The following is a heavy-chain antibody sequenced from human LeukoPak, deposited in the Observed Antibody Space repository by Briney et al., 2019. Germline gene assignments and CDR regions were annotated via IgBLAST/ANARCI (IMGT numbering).Heavy chain of an antibody. D-gene: IGHD3-3*01. CDR2: IKQDGSEK. Sequence: GGSQRLSCAASGFTFSSYWMSWVRQAPGKELEWVANIKQDGSEKYYVDSLMGRFTISRDNGKNSLYLQMNSLRAEDTAVYYCARPRSIFGVLIALDYWGQGNLVTVSS. CDR3: ARPRSIFGVLIALDY. J-gene: IGHJ4*02. V-gene: IGHV3-7*01. CDR1: GFTFSSYW.